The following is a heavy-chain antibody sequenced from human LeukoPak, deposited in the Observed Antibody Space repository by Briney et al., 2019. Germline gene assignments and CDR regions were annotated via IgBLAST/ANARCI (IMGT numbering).Heavy chain of an antibody. J-gene: IGHJ3*02. CDR3: ARGEEYYYDSSGYYDAFDI. CDR1: GYTFTSYG. Sequence: ASVKVSCKASGYTFTSYGISWVRQAPGQGLEWMGWISAYNGNTNYAQKLQGRVTMTTDTSTSTAYMELRSLRSEDTAVYYCARGEEYYYDSSGYYDAFDIWGQGTMVTVSS. D-gene: IGHD3-22*01. V-gene: IGHV1-18*01. CDR2: ISAYNGNT.